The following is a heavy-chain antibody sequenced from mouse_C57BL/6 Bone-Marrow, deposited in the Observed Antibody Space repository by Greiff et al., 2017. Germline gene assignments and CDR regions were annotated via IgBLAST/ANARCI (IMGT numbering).Heavy chain of an antibody. CDR3: ARDGYYPYAMDY. CDR2: INPNNGGT. D-gene: IGHD2-3*01. Sequence: VQLQQSGPELVKPGASVKISCKASGYTFTDYYMNWVKQSHGKSLEWIGDINPNNGGTSYNQKFKGKATLTVDKSSSTAYMELRSLTSEDSAVDNCARDGYYPYAMDYWGQGTSVTVSS. J-gene: IGHJ4*01. CDR1: GYTFTDYY. V-gene: IGHV1-26*01.